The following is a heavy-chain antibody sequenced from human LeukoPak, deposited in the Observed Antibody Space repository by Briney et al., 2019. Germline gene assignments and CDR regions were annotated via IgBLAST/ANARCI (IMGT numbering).Heavy chain of an antibody. J-gene: IGHJ4*02. Sequence: PAETLSLTCAVYGGSFSGYYWSWIRQPPGKGLEWIGEINHSGSTNYNPSLKSRVTMSVDTSKNQFSLRLSSVTAADTAVYYCARYGDYGLFDYWGQGTLVTVSS. D-gene: IGHD4-17*01. CDR3: ARYGDYGLFDY. CDR2: INHSGST. CDR1: GGSFSGYY. V-gene: IGHV4-34*10.